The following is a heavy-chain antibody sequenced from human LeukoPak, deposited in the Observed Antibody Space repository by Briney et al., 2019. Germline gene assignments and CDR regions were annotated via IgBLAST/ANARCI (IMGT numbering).Heavy chain of an antibody. D-gene: IGHD3-10*01. CDR1: GGSIRGYY. V-gene: IGHV4-59*08. J-gene: IGHJ4*02. CDR2: IYSSVTT. Sequence: SETLSLTCTVSGGSIRGYYWSWIRQPPGKRLEWIAYIYSSVTTNYNPSLKSRLTISVDTSENQISLKLSSVTAADTAVYYCARHGPADSRSYPLDYWGQGTLVTVSS. CDR3: ARHGPADSRSYPLDY.